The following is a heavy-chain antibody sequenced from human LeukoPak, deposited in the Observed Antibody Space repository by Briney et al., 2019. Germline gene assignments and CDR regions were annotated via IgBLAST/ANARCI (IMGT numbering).Heavy chain of an antibody. CDR3: AKDEAWGLHY. Sequence: PSETLSLTCTVSGGSINSYYWSWIRQSPGKGLEWIGHIYDSGSTKYNPSLKSRVTISVDTSKIQFSLKLRAVTAADTAVYYWAKDEAWGLHYWGQGTLVTVSS. D-gene: IGHD1-26*01. CDR2: IYDSGST. J-gene: IGHJ4*02. V-gene: IGHV4-59*01. CDR1: GGSINSYY.